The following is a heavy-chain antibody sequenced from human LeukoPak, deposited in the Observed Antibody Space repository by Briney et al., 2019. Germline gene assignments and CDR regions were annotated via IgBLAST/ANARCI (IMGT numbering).Heavy chain of an antibody. D-gene: IGHD5-12*01. J-gene: IGHJ6*04. V-gene: IGHV3-48*03. CDR2: ISSSGSTI. Sequence: RILCCAASEFSVGRDGMTWVRQAPGKKLEWVSYISSSGSTIYYADSVKGRFTISRDNAKNSLYLQMNSLRAEDTAVYYCARNGYSGYGNAAAGMDVWGKGTTVTVSS. CDR3: ARNGYSGYGNAAAGMDV. CDR1: EFSVGRDG.